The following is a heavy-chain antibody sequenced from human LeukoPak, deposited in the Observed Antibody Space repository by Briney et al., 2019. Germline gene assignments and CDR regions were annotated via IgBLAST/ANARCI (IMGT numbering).Heavy chain of an antibody. CDR2: VHKTGSI. Sequence: TSETLSLTCTVSGDSISAYYWSWVGQPPGKGLEWIAFVHKTGSIDYNPSLKSRATISMDTSNSQFSLHVNSVTAADTAVYYCTKYGGSPANYFDSWGPGALVTVSP. J-gene: IGHJ4*02. CDR3: TKYGGSPANYFDS. D-gene: IGHD1-26*01. CDR1: GDSISAYY. V-gene: IGHV4-59*08.